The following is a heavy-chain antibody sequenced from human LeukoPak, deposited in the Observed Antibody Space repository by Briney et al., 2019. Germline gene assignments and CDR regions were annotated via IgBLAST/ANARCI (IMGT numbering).Heavy chain of an antibody. D-gene: IGHD2-21*02. V-gene: IGHV3-11*01. J-gene: IGHJ6*02. CDR3: ARDDCGGDCYLHYYGMDV. CDR1: GFTFSDYY. Sequence: GGSLRLSCAASGFTFSDYYMSWIRQPPGKGLEWVSYISSSGTTIYYADSVRGRFTVSRDNAKNSLYLQMNSLRAEDTAVYYCARDDCGGDCYLHYYGMDVWGQGTTVTVSS. CDR2: ISSSGTTI.